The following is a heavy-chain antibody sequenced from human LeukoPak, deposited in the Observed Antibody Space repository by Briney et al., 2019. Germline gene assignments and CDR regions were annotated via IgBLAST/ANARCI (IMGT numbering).Heavy chain of an antibody. CDR1: GFTFSSYW. CDR3: ARDSSWELGLGESWFDP. CDR2: IKQDGSEK. V-gene: IGHV3-7*03. J-gene: IGHJ5*02. D-gene: IGHD1-26*01. Sequence: PGGSLRLSCAASGFTFSSYWMSWVRQGPGKGLEWVANIKQDGSEKYYVDSVKGRFTISRDNAKNSLYLQMNSLRAEDTAVYYCARDSSWELGLGESWFDPWGQGTLVTVSS.